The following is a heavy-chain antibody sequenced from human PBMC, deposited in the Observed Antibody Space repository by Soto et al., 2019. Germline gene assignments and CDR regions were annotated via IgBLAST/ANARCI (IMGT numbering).Heavy chain of an antibody. Sequence: PSETLSLTCAVSGGSISSGGYSWSWIRQPPGKGLEWIGYIYYSGSTNYNPSLKSRVTISVDTSKNQFSLKLSSVTAADTAVYYCASQYYYDSSGSQTFDYWGQGTQVTVSS. J-gene: IGHJ4*02. CDR3: ASQYYYDSSGSQTFDY. CDR2: IYYSGST. D-gene: IGHD3-22*01. CDR1: GGSISSGGYS. V-gene: IGHV4-61*08.